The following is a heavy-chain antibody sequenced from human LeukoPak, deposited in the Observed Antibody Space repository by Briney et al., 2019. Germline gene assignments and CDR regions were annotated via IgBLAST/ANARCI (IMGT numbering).Heavy chain of an antibody. J-gene: IGHJ4*02. CDR3: ARRAPYSSSWLDY. CDR2: FFYSGST. Sequence: SETLSLTCTVSGGSISSRPYCWGWIRQPPGKGLEWLGSFFYSGSTNYKPSLKSRVTISVDTSKNQFSLKLSSVTAADTAVYYCARRAPYSSSWLDYWGQGTLVTVSS. V-gene: IGHV4-39*01. D-gene: IGHD6-13*01. CDR1: GGSISSRPYC.